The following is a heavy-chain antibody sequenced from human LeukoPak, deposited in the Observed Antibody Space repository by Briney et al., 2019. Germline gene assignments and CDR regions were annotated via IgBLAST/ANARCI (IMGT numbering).Heavy chain of an antibody. Sequence: SETLSLTCAVYGGSFSGYYWSWIRQPPGKGLEWIGEINHSGSTNYNPSLKSRVTISVDTSKNQFSLKLSSVTAADTAVYYCARSLSSMYYYDSSGYYLSGGFDPWGQGTLVTVSS. V-gene: IGHV4-34*01. CDR3: ARSLSSMYYYDSSGYYLSGGFDP. D-gene: IGHD3-22*01. J-gene: IGHJ5*02. CDR1: GGSFSGYY. CDR2: INHSGST.